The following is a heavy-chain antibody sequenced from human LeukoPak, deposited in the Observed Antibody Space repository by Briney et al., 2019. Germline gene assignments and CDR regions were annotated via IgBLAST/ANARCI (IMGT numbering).Heavy chain of an antibody. CDR1: GGSISSISYY. V-gene: IGHV4-39*01. J-gene: IGHJ4*02. CDR3: AGVIGNYDGRLDY. D-gene: IGHD1-7*01. CDR2: MYHNGST. Sequence: PSETLSLTCTVSGGSISSISYYWGWIRQPPGKGLEWIGSMYHNGSTYYNPSLKSRVTISVDTSKNRFSLKLSSVTAADTAMYYCAGVIGNYDGRLDYWGQGTLVTVSS.